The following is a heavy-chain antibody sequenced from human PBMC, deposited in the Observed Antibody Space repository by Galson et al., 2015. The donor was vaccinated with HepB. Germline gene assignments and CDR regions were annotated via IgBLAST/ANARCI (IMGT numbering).Heavy chain of an antibody. D-gene: IGHD3-10*01. J-gene: IGHJ5*02. CDR2: IYYRSKWYN. CDR3: ARDRVLFFGLTDKVRGGLQRVNWFDA. Sequence: CAISGDSVSRNSDAWNWIRQSPSRGLEWLGRIYYRSKWYNDYAMSVESRIIINPDTSKNQFSLQLKSASPEDTAVYYCARDRVLFFGLTDKVRGGLQRVNWFDAWGQGTPVTVSS. CDR1: GDSVSRNSDA. V-gene: IGHV6-1*01.